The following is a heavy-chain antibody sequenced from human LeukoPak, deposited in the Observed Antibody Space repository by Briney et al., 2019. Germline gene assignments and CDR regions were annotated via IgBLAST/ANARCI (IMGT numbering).Heavy chain of an antibody. CDR2: ISDNGYDT. CDR3: AKRYTGYEGHYYFDY. CDR1: GFTFSSSA. D-gene: IGHD5-12*01. J-gene: IGHJ4*02. V-gene: IGHV3-23*01. Sequence: GGSLKLSCAASGFTFSSSAMTWVRQAPGKGLEWVSAISDNGYDTYYAESVKGRFTISRDNSKNTLDLQMNSLRAEDTAAYYCAKRYTGYEGHYYFDYWGPGTLVTVSS.